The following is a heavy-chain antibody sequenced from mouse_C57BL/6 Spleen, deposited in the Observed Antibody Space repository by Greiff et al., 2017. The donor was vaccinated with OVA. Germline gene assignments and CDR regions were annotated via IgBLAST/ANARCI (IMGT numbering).Heavy chain of an antibody. V-gene: IGHV1-54*01. CDR1: GYAFTNYL. Sequence: QVQLKESGAELVRPGTSVKVSCKASGYAFTNYLIEWVKQRPGQGLEWIGVINPGSGGTNYNEKFKGKATLTADKSSSTAYMQLSSLTSEDSAVYFCARSVTTVVATDYWGQGTTLTVSS. D-gene: IGHD1-1*01. J-gene: IGHJ2*01. CDR2: INPGSGGT. CDR3: ARSVTTVVATDY.